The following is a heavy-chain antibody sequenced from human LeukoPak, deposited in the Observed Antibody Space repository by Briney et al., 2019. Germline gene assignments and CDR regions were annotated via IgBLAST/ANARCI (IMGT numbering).Heavy chain of an antibody. CDR1: GFTFTNHW. CDR3: GRDAVLGSGSIDC. Sequence: PGGSLRLSCAASGFTFTNHWMPWVSQAPGKGLVWVSRIRADGGETTHADSVKGRFTTSRDNAKNILYLQMNSLGAEDTAVYYCGRDAVLGSGSIDCWGQGALVTVSS. CDR2: IRADGGET. J-gene: IGHJ4*02. D-gene: IGHD3-10*01. V-gene: IGHV3-74*01.